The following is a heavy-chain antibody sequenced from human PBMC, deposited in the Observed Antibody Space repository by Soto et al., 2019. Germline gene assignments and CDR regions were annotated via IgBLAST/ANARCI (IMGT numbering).Heavy chain of an antibody. CDR1: GFPFSSSA. CDR3: AKADFGELFDY. CDR2: ISGSDHIT. D-gene: IGHD3-10*01. J-gene: IGHJ4*02. Sequence: GGSLRLSCAASGFPFSSSAMSWVRQAPGKGLEWVSGISGSDHITYYADSVKGRFTISRDYSKKTLYLQMNSLRVEDTAVYFCAKADFGELFDYWGQGTLVTVSS. V-gene: IGHV3-23*01.